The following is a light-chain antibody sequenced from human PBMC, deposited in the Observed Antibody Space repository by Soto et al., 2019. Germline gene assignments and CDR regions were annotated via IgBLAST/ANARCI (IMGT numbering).Light chain of an antibody. Sequence: DIQMTQSPSSLSASIGDIITITCRASQSISTYLNWYQQKPGKAPKLLIYGASTLQNGVPSRFSGSGSATDYTLTISGLQPEDVATSYCQQSFITPPLTFGGGTKVEMK. CDR3: QQSFITPPLT. CDR1: QSISTY. J-gene: IGKJ4*01. V-gene: IGKV1-39*01. CDR2: GAS.